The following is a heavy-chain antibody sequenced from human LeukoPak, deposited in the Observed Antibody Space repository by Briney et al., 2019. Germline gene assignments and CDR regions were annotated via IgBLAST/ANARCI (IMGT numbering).Heavy chain of an antibody. D-gene: IGHD1-14*01. Sequence: GGSLRLSCEASGFTFRHSWLSWIRQTPGKGLEWVANIHPDSSDKFYVDSMEGQFTISRDNTKNSLYLQIDNARLDDTGLYYCTRLPRETAGDYWGQGVPVIVSS. J-gene: IGHJ4*02. V-gene: IGHV3-7*03. CDR2: IHPDSSDK. CDR1: GFTFRHSW. CDR3: TRLPRETAGDY.